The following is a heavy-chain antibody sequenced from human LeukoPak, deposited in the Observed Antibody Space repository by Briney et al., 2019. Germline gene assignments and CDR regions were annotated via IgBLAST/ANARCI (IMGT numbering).Heavy chain of an antibody. CDR1: GFTFNSYA. J-gene: IGHJ3*01. V-gene: IGHV3-23*01. CDR3: ARIRLDSSETKIDSFDV. Sequence: PGGSLRLSCAASGFTFNSYAMSWVRQAPGKGLEGVSVISGSGGTAFYADSVKGRFTISRDNSKTTLYLQMSSLRAEDTAVYYCARIRLDSSETKIDSFDVWGQGTMVTVSS. D-gene: IGHD6-19*01. CDR2: ISGSGGTA.